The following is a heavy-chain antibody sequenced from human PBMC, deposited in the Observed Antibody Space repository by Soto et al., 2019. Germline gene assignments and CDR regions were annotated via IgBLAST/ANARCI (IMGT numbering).Heavy chain of an antibody. CDR1: GGTFSTSS. J-gene: IGHJ4*02. CDR2: IIPVFGTA. D-gene: IGHD3-10*01. CDR3: ARQHLYYFDY. V-gene: IGHV1-69*13. Sequence: ASVKVSCKASGGTFSTSSINWMRQAPGQGLEWMGGIIPVFGTATYAQKFQGRVTITADDSTRTATLELSNLRSDDVAIYFCARQHLYYFDYWGQGTLVTVSS.